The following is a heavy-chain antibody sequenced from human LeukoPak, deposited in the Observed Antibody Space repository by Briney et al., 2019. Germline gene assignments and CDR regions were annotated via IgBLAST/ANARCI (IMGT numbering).Heavy chain of an antibody. CDR3: ATTGLTPGTNFDY. CDR1: GFTFSDNY. D-gene: IGHD4-17*01. V-gene: IGHV3-11*04. Sequence: PGGSLRLSCAASGFTFSDNYMTWVRQAPGKGLEWLSYISGNGGVIQYADSVKGRFTISRDNAKNSLYLQMSSLRVEDTAVYYCATTGLTPGTNFDYWGQGTLVTVSS. J-gene: IGHJ4*02. CDR2: ISGNGGVI.